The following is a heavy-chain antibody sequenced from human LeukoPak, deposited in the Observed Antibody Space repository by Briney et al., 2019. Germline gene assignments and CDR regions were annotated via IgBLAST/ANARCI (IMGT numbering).Heavy chain of an antibody. D-gene: IGHD4-4*01. Sequence: GGSLRLSCAASGFTFSSYSMNWVRQAPGKGLEWVSSISSSSYIYYADSVKGRFTISRDNAKNSLYLQMNSLRAEDTAVYYCAMTTVTTYNWFDPWGQGTLVTVSS. CDR2: ISSSSYI. J-gene: IGHJ5*02. CDR1: GFTFSSYS. CDR3: AMTTVTTYNWFDP. V-gene: IGHV3-21*01.